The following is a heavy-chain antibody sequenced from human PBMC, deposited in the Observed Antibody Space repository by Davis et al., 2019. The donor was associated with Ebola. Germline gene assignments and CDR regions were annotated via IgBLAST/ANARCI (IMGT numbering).Heavy chain of an antibody. CDR3: ARKRGYSGYDRFDY. J-gene: IGHJ4*02. CDR2: IYYSGST. CDR1: GGSISSYY. D-gene: IGHD5-12*01. V-gene: IGHV4-59*12. Sequence: MPSETLSLTCTVSGGSISSYYWSWIRQPPGKGLEWIGYIYYSGSTNYNPSLKSRVTISVDTSKNQFSLKLSSVTAADTAVYYCARKRGYSGYDRFDYWGQGTLVTVSS.